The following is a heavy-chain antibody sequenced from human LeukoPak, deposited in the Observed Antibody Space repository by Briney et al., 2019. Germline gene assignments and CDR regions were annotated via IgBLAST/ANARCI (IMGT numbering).Heavy chain of an antibody. J-gene: IGHJ3*02. CDR1: GGSISSSSYY. D-gene: IGHD5-12*01. CDR3: ARDMGHSGYDIYPPNDAFDI. V-gene: IGHV4-39*07. Sequence: SETLSLTCTVSGGSISSSSYYWGWIRQPPGKGLEWIGSIYYSGSTYYNPSLKSRVTISVDTSKNQFSLKLSSVTAADTAVYYCARDMGHSGYDIYPPNDAFDIWGQGTMVTVSS. CDR2: IYYSGST.